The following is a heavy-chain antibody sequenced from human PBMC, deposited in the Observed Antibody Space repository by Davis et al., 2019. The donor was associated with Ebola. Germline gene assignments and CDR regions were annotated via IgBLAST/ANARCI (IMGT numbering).Heavy chain of an antibody. D-gene: IGHD3-9*01. V-gene: IGHV3-30*03. CDR1: GFRFRDYG. CDR2: ISYDSRQE. J-gene: IGHJ4*02. Sequence: GGSLRLSCAGSGFRFRDYGMHWVRQTPGKGLEWLAVISYDSRQESFSDSVRCRFTVSRDNSKKMFYLQMNSLRVEDTALYYCARDRGSDWYFDLWGQGTLVTVSS. CDR3: ARDRGSDWYFDL.